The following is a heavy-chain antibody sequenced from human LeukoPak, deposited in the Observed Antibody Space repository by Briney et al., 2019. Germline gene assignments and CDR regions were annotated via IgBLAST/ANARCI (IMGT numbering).Heavy chain of an antibody. CDR2: IYYSGST. D-gene: IGHD3-22*01. J-gene: IGHJ3*02. V-gene: IGHV4-61*01. Sequence: SETLSLTCTVSGGSISSASYYWSWIRQPPGTGLEWIGYIYYSGSTNHNPSLKSRVTISVDTSKNQFSLKLSSVTAADTAVYSCARDGKDSSGYYRPRGTAFDIWGQGTMVNVPS. CDR1: GGSISSASYY. CDR3: ARDGKDSSGYYRPRGTAFDI.